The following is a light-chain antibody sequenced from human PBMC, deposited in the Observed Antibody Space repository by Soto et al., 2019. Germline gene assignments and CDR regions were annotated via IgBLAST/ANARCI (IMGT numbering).Light chain of an antibody. CDR2: NDY. CDR3: AAWDDSLNGVV. V-gene: IGLV1-44*01. J-gene: IGLJ3*02. CDR1: SSNIGSNT. Sequence: QSVLTQPPSASGTPGQRVTFSCSGSSSNIGSNTVNWYQQLPGTAPKLLIYNDYQRPSRVPDRFSGSKSGTSASLAISGLQSEDEADYYCAAWDDSLNGVVFGGGTKLTVL.